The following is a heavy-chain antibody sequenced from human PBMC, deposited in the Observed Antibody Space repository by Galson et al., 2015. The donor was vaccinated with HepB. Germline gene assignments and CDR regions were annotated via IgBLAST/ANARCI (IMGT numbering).Heavy chain of an antibody. CDR3: ARERVMGCSGGSCYHRGAFDI. D-gene: IGHD2-15*01. V-gene: IGHV4-59*01. CDR2: IYYSGST. J-gene: IGHJ3*02. CDR1: GGSISSYY. Sequence: TLSLTCTVSGGSISSYYWSWIRQPPGKGLEWIGYIYYSGSTNYNPSLKSRVTISVDTSKNQFSLKLSSVTAADTAVYYCARERVMGCSGGSCYHRGAFDIWGQGTMVTVSS.